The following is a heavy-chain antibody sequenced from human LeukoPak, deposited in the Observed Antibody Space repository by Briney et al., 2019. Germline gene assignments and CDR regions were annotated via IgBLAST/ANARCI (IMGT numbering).Heavy chain of an antibody. J-gene: IGHJ4*02. CDR1: GFTFGDYA. CDR3: TRSPMAAAGSLDY. CDR2: IRSKAYGGTT. Sequence: GGSLRLSCTASGFTFGDYAMSWVRQAPGKGLEWVGFIRSKAYGGTTEYAASVKGRFTISRDDSKSIAYLQMNSLKTEDTAVYYCTRSPMAAAGSLDYWGQGTLVTVSS. V-gene: IGHV3-49*04. D-gene: IGHD6-13*01.